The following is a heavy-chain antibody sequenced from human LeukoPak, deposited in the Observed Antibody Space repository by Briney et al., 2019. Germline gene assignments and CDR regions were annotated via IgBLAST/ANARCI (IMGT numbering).Heavy chain of an antibody. CDR3: ARDQDIVVVPAAMRGNPNWFDP. CDR1: GYTFTSYG. D-gene: IGHD2-2*01. V-gene: IGHV1-18*04. Sequence: ASVKVSCKASGYTFTSYGISRVRQAPGQGLEWMGWISAYNGNTNYAQKLQGRVTMTTDTSTSTAYMELRSLRSDDTAVYYCARDQDIVVVPAAMRGNPNWFDPWGQGTLVTVSS. CDR2: ISAYNGNT. J-gene: IGHJ5*02.